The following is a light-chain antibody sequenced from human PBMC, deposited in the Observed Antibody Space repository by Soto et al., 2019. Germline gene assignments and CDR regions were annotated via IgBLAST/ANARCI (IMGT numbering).Light chain of an antibody. V-gene: IGKV3-20*01. CDR2: ATS. CDR1: QTVNSDY. J-gene: IGKJ1*01. Sequence: EIVLTQSPGTLSLSPGETATLSCRASQTVNSDYLAWFQQRPGQAPRLLIFATSRRATDIPDRFSGSGSGTDFALDIRRMESEDFAVYYCHQFGYSPRTFGQGTKVE. CDR3: HQFGYSPRT.